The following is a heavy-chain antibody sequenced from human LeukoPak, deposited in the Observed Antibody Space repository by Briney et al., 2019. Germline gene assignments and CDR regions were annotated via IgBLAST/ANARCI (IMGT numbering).Heavy chain of an antibody. V-gene: IGHV1-3*01. CDR1: GYIFTPHH. CDR2: VSAANNP. D-gene: IGHD5-24*01. J-gene: IGHJ4*02. CDR3: AMSVEMSPIPSFDY. Sequence: ASVKVSCKTSGYIFTPHHIHWMRQAPGQGLELLGWVSAANNPEYSQKFQGRVVITRGASATTSYLELNSLRSEDTAVYYCAMSVEMSPIPSFDYWGQGTLVTVSS.